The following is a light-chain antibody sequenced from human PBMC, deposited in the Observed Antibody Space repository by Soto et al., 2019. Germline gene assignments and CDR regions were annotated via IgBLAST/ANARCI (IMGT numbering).Light chain of an antibody. CDR2: GAS. CDR1: QSVDSN. Sequence: EIVMTQSPATLSVFPGERATLSCRASQSVDSNLAWYQQKPGQAPRLLIYGASARATGIPARFSGSGSGTEFTLTIDSLQSEDFAVYYCQQYSNWPRTFGQGTKVDIK. V-gene: IGKV3-15*01. J-gene: IGKJ1*01. CDR3: QQYSNWPRT.